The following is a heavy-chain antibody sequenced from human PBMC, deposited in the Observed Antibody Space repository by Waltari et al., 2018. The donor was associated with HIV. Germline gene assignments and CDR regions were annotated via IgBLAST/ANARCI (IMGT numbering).Heavy chain of an antibody. CDR1: GLTISRYA. CDR3: AGGYYYSLLTGYLYPFDY. V-gene: IGHV3-30-3*01. D-gene: IGHD3-9*01. Sequence: QVQLVESGGGVVLPGRYLRLACAASGLTISRYAMQGTSQAPGKGLWWVAAITYNGAKEYYADSVRGRFSISRDNSKTTLYLQMNSLRAEDTAVYYCAGGYYYSLLTGYLYPFDYWGQGTLVTVSS. CDR2: ITYNGAKE. J-gene: IGHJ4*02.